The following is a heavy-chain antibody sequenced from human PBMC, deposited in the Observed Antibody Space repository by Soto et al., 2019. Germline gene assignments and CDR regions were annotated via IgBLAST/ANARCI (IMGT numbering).Heavy chain of an antibody. CDR1: GGSFSGYY. Sequence: QVQLQQWGAGLLKPSETLSLTCAVYGGSFSGYYWSWIRQSPGKGLEWIGEINHSGRTNYNPSLKSRVTISVDTSKNQFSLKLSSVTAADTAVYYCARVFTHPESYYIGDYWGQGTQVTVSS. D-gene: IGHD3-10*01. J-gene: IGHJ4*02. V-gene: IGHV4-34*01. CDR3: ARVFTHPESYYIGDY. CDR2: INHSGRT.